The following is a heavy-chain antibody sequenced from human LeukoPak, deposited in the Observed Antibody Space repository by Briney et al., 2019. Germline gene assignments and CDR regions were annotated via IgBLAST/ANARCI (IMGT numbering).Heavy chain of an antibody. Sequence: GGSLRLSCAASGFTFSSYAMHWVRQAPGKGLEWVAVISYDGSNKYYADSVKGRFTTSRDNSKNTLYLQMNSLRAEDTAVYYCARVPHLLWFGEPDFDYWGQGTLVTVSS. V-gene: IGHV3-30-3*01. D-gene: IGHD3-10*01. CDR3: ARVPHLLWFGEPDFDY. CDR2: ISYDGSNK. CDR1: GFTFSSYA. J-gene: IGHJ4*02.